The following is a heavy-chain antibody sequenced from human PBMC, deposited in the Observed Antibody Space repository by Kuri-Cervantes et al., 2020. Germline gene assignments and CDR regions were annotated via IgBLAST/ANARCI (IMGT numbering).Heavy chain of an antibody. CDR2: IYYSGST. D-gene: IGHD2-15*01. Sequence: SQTLSLTCAVYDGSFSGSSWTWIRQPPGKGLEWIGSIYYSGSTYYNPSLESRVTISVDTSKNQFSLKLSSVTAADTAVYYCARGSVSCSGGSCYSLWGQGTLVTVSS. J-gene: IGHJ4*02. CDR1: DGSFSGSS. V-gene: IGHV4-34*01. CDR3: ARGSVSCSGGSCYSL.